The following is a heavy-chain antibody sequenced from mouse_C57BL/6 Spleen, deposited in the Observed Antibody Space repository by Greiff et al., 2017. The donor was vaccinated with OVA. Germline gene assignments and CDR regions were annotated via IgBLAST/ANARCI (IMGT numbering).Heavy chain of an antibody. D-gene: IGHD1-1*01. CDR1: GFTFSSYA. V-gene: IGHV5-4*03. Sequence: EVQRVESGGGLVKPGGSLKLSCAASGFTFSSYAMSWVRQTPEKRLEWVATISDGGSYTYYPDNVKGRFTISRDNAKNNLYLQMSSLKSEDTAMYYCARRGTTVVAFAYWGQGTLVTVSA. CDR3: ARRGTTVVAFAY. CDR2: ISDGGSYT. J-gene: IGHJ3*01.